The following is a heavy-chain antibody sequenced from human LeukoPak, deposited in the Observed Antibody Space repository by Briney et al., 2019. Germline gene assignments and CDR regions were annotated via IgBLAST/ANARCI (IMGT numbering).Heavy chain of an antibody. D-gene: IGHD1-20*01. CDR1: GFTFSSYS. CDR3: ARVGIAGTEPFDY. V-gene: IGHV3-21*01. Sequence: PGGALRLSCAASGFTFSSYSMNWGRQAPGKGLEWVSSISSSSRYIYYADSVKGRFNISRDNAKNSRYLQMNSLRAEDTAVYYCARVGIAGTEPFDYWGQGTLVTVSS. CDR2: ISSSSRYI. J-gene: IGHJ4*02.